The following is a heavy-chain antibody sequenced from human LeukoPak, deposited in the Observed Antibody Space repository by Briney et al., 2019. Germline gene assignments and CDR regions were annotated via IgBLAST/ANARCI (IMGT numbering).Heavy chain of an antibody. CDR2: IYPGDSDT. CDR1: GYRFSTYW. J-gene: IGHJ4*02. CDR3: ARKETEGKIWYYFDL. V-gene: IGHV5-51*01. D-gene: IGHD3-16*01. Sequence: GESLKISCKGSGYRFSTYWIGWVRQMPGKGLEWMGIIYPGDSDTRYSPSFQGQVTISADKSISTAYLQWSSLKASDSAMYYCARKETEGKIWYYFDLWGRGTLVTVS.